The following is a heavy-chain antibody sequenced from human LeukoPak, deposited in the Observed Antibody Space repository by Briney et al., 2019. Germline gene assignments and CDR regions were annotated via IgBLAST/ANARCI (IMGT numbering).Heavy chain of an antibody. CDR3: ARSMVVKYYYMDV. V-gene: IGHV1-2*02. CDR1: GYRFSDYY. J-gene: IGHJ6*03. Sequence: ASVKVSCKASGYRFSDYYMHWVRQAPGQGLEWMGWINPNSGGTNYAQKFQGRVTMTRDTSISTAYMELSRLRSDDTAVYYCARSMVVKYYYMDVWGKGTTVTVSS. D-gene: IGHD3-10*01. CDR2: INPNSGGT.